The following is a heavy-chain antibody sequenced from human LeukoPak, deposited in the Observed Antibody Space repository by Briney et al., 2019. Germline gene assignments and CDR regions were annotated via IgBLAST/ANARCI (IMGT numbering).Heavy chain of an antibody. CDR3: ARDPDHIEGANFHY. CDR2: INQDGGVK. CDR1: GFTFSSDW. D-gene: IGHD1-26*01. J-gene: IGHJ4*02. V-gene: IGHV3-7*01. Sequence: RTGGSLRLSCAASGFTFSSDWMNWVRQAPGKGLEWVATINQDGGVKYYVDSARGRFTISRDNAQNSLYLQMNSLRAEDTAVYYCARDPDHIEGANFHYWGQGTLVTVSS.